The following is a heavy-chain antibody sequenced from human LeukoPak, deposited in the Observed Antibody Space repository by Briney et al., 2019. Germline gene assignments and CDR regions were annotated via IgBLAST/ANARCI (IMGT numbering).Heavy chain of an antibody. CDR2: ISSSSSYI. V-gene: IGHV3-21*01. J-gene: IGHJ4*02. CDR3: ASRSDY. CDR1: GFSFGSEA. Sequence: GGSLRLSCTVSGFSFGSEAMSWVRQAPGRGLEWVSSISSSSSYIYYADSVKGRFTISRDNAKNSLYLQMNSLRAEDTAVYYCASRSDYWGQGTLVTVSS.